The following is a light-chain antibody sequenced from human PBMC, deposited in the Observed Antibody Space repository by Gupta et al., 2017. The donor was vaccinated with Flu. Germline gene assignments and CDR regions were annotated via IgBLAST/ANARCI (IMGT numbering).Light chain of an antibody. CDR3: GSYADGGYV. CDR1: SGDVGGYNN. CDR2: EVR. V-gene: IGLV2-8*01. J-gene: IGLJ1*01. Sequence: GTSGDVGGYNNVSWYQHHPGKAPKLVIYEVRRRPSGVPDRFSASKSGDTASLTVSGLQAEDEADYYCGSYADGGYVFGSGTKVTVL.